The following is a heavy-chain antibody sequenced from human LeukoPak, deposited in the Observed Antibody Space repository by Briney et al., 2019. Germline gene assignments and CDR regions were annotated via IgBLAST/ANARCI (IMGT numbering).Heavy chain of an antibody. Sequence: SETLSLTCTVSGGSISSYYWSWIRQPPGKGLEWIGYIYYSGSTNYNPSLKSRVTISVDTSTNQFSLKLSSVTAADTAVYYCAGAPDYGDYLNWGQGTLVTVSS. CDR3: AGAPDYGDYLN. V-gene: IGHV4-59*08. J-gene: IGHJ4*02. CDR2: IYYSGST. CDR1: GGSISSYY. D-gene: IGHD4-17*01.